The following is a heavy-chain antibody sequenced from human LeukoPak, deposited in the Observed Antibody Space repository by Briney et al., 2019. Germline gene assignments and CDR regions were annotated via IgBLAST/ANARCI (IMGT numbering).Heavy chain of an antibody. CDR2: IYYSGST. Sequence: PSETLSLTCTASGGSISSYYWSWIRQPPGKGLEWIGYIYYSGSTNYNPSLKSRVTISADTSKNQFSLKLSSVTAADTAVYFCARGPYSYDSSGAFDIWGQGTMVTVSS. J-gene: IGHJ3*02. D-gene: IGHD3-22*01. CDR1: GGSISSYY. CDR3: ARGPYSYDSSGAFDI. V-gene: IGHV4-59*08.